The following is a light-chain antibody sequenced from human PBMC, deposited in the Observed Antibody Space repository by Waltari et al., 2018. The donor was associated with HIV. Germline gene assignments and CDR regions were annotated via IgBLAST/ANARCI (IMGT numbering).Light chain of an antibody. J-gene: IGKJ4*01. CDR2: GAF. CDR1: QDISNS. CDR3: QQYYGVPLT. Sequence: DIQMTQSPSSLSASIGDTVSIPCRASQDISNSVSWFQQQPGKVPKLLVHGAFTLQRGVQSRFSGSGSGTDYTLTISGLQAEDFATYFCQQYYGVPLTFGGGTRVDI. V-gene: IGKV1-NL1*01.